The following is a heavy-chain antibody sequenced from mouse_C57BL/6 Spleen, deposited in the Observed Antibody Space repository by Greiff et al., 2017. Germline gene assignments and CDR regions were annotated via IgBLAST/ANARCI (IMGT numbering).Heavy chain of an antibody. D-gene: IGHD2-14*01. CDR2: IRSKSSNYAT. Sequence: EVKLVESGGGLVQPKGSLKLSCAASGFTFNTYAMHWVRQAPGKGLEWVARIRSKSSNYATYYADSVKDRFTISRDDSQSMLYLQMNNLKTEDTAMYYCVREDRSPFYWYFDVWGTGTTVTVSS. CDR1: GFTFNTYA. CDR3: VREDRSPFYWYFDV. J-gene: IGHJ1*03. V-gene: IGHV10-3*01.